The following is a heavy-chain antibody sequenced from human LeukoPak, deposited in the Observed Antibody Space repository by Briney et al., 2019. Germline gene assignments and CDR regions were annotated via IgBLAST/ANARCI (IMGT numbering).Heavy chain of an antibody. D-gene: IGHD3-22*01. CDR3: AREGWGYNDGRGSFDY. V-gene: IGHV4-39*02. CDR1: GGSISSKSHH. CDR2: IYYSGST. Sequence: SETLSLTCTVSGGSISSKSHHWGWIRQPPGKGLEWIGNIYYSGSTFYNPSLKSRVTISVDTSQEQFSLRLSSVTAADTAVYYCAREGWGYNDGRGSFDYWGQGTLVTVSS. J-gene: IGHJ4*02.